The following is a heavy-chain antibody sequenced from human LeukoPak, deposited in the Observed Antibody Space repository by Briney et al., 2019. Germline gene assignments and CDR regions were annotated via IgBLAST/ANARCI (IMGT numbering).Heavy chain of an antibody. CDR2: ISGSGGST. D-gene: IGHD3-3*01. CDR3: AKGPPYDFWSGYPFDY. CDR1: GFTFSSYA. J-gene: IGHJ4*02. V-gene: IGHV3-23*01. Sequence: GGSLRLSCAAPGFTFSSYAMSWVRQAPGKGLEWVSAISGSGGSTYYADSVKGRFTISRDNSKNTLYLQMNSLRAEDTAVYYCAKGPPYDFWSGYPFDYWGQGTLVTVSS.